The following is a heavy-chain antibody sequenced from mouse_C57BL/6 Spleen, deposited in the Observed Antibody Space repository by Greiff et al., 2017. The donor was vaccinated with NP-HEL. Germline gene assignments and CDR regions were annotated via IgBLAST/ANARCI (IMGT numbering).Heavy chain of an antibody. J-gene: IGHJ4*01. D-gene: IGHD1-1*01. CDR3: ARRPYYGSSYGAMDY. CDR2: IWSGGST. CDR1: GFSLTSYG. Sequence: VKLMESGPGLVQPSQSLSITCTVSGFSLTSYGVHWVRQSPGKGLEWLGVIWSGGSTDYNAAFISRLSISKDNSKSQVFFKMNSLQADDTAIYYCARRPYYGSSYGAMDYWGQGTSVTVSS. V-gene: IGHV2-2*01.